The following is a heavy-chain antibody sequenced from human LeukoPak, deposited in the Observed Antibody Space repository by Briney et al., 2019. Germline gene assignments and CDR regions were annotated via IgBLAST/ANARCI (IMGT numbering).Heavy chain of an antibody. CDR1: GFTFSSYG. J-gene: IGHJ4*02. D-gene: IGHD3-22*01. CDR2: ISYDGSNK. CDR3: AKEPHNYYDQPYYFDY. V-gene: IGHV3-30*18. Sequence: GGSLRLSCAASGFTFSSYGMHWVRQAPGKGLEWVAVISYDGSNKYYADSVKGRFTISRDNSKNTLYLQMNSLRAEDTAVYYCAKEPHNYYDQPYYFDYWGQGTLVTVSS.